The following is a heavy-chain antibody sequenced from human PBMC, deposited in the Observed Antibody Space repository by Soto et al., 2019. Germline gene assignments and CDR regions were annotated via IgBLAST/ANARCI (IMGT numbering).Heavy chain of an antibody. CDR1: GFTVSSNY. J-gene: IGHJ4*02. CDR2: IYSGGST. Sequence: EVQLVESGGGLVQPGGSLRLSCAASGFTVSSNYMSWVRQAPGKGLEWVSVIYSGGSTYYADSVKGRFTITRHNSKNTLNLQINSRRAEETAVYYCASTLISDYGSYYFDYGDQGTLATVS. CDR3: ASTLISDYGSYYFDY. D-gene: IGHD4-17*01. V-gene: IGHV3-53*04.